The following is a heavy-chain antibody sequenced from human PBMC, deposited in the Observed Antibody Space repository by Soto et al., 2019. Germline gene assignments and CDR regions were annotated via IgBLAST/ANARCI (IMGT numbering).Heavy chain of an antibody. CDR1: GFTFSSYG. D-gene: IGHD6-6*01. Sequence: HPGGSLRLSCAASGFTFSSYGMHWVRQAPGKGPEWVAVISYDGSNKYYADSVKGRFTISRDNSKNTLYLQMNSLRAEDTAVYYCAKGAYSSSLYYYYGMDVWGQGTTVTVSS. J-gene: IGHJ6*02. V-gene: IGHV3-30*18. CDR2: ISYDGSNK. CDR3: AKGAYSSSLYYYYGMDV.